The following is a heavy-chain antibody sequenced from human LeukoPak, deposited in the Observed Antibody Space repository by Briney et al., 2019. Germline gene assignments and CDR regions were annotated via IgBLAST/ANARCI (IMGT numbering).Heavy chain of an antibody. J-gene: IGHJ4*02. CDR3: AKDRGLERRELDY. Sequence: GGSLRLSCAASGFNFNDFVIHWVRQAPGKGLEWVSGVDWNNSIIGYGDSVKGRFTISRDNSKNTLYLQMNSLRAEDTAVYYCAKDRGLERRELDYWGQGTLVTVSS. CDR2: VDWNNSII. CDR1: GFNFNDFV. V-gene: IGHV3-9*01. D-gene: IGHD1-1*01.